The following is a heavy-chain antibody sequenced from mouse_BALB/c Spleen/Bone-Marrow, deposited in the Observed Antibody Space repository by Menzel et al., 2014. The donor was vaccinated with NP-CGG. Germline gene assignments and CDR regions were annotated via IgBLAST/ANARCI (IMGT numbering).Heavy chain of an antibody. V-gene: IGHV1S81*02. J-gene: IGHJ2*01. CDR3: TRGRVRDFDY. Sequence: VQLQQFGAELVKPGASVKLSCKASGYTFTSYYMYWVKQRPGQGLEWIGEINPSNGGTNFNEKFKSKATLTVDKSSSTAYMQLSSLTSEDSAVYYCTRGRVRDFDYWGQGTTLTVSS. CDR1: GYTFTSYY. CDR2: INPSNGGT. D-gene: IGHD2-14*01.